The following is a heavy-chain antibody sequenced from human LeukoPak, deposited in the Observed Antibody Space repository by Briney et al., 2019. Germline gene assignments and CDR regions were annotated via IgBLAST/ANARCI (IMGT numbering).Heavy chain of an antibody. CDR3: AKNSRGTGYYYFDY. D-gene: IGHD3/OR15-3a*01. CDR1: GFTFSSYG. CDR2: IRYDGSNK. Sequence: PGGSLRLSCAASGFTFSSYGMHWVRQAPGKGLEGVAFIRYDGSNKYYADSVKGRFTISRDNSKNTLYLQMNSLRLEDTAVYYCAKNSRGTGYYYFDYWGQGTLVTASS. V-gene: IGHV3-30*02. J-gene: IGHJ4*02.